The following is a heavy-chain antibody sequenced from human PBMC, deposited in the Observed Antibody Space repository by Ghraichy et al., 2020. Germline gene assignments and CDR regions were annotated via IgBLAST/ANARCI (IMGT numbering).Heavy chain of an antibody. J-gene: IGHJ4*02. V-gene: IGHV1-18*01. CDR1: GYKFTSYG. D-gene: IGHD5-18*01. CDR3: ARALSFNTPMAVFDC. Sequence: ASVKVSCKASGYKFTSYGISWVRQAPGQGLEWMGWISVYNGNTNYAQKLQGRVTMTTDTSTTTAYMELRSLRSDDTAVYYCARALSFNTPMAVFDCWGQGTLVTVSS. CDR2: ISVYNGNT.